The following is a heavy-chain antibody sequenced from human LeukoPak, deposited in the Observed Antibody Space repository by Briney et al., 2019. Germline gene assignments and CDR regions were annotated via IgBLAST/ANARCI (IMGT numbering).Heavy chain of an antibody. J-gene: IGHJ3*02. CDR2: IIPIFGAA. CDR1: GGTFSSYA. CDR3: ASPADGDYAFDI. Sequence: ASVKVSCKASGGTFSSYAISWVRQAPGQGLEWMGGIIPIFGAANYAQKFQGRVTITADESTSTAYMELSSLRSEDTAVYYCASPADGDYAFDIWGQGTMVTVSS. V-gene: IGHV1-69*13. D-gene: IGHD4-17*01.